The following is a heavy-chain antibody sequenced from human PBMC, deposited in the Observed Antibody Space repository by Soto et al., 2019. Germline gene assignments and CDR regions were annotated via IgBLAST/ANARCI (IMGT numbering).Heavy chain of an antibody. J-gene: IGHJ6*02. CDR3: ARDLSLYGSGSNYYYYGMDV. CDR2: IYYSGST. D-gene: IGHD3-10*01. V-gene: IGHV4-59*01. CDR1: GGSISSYY. Sequence: PSETLSLTCTVSGGSISSYYWSWIRQPPGKGLEWIGYIYYSGSTNYNPSLKSRVTISVDTSKNQFSLKLSSVTAADMAVYYCARDLSLYGSGSNYYYYGMDVWGQGTTVTVSS.